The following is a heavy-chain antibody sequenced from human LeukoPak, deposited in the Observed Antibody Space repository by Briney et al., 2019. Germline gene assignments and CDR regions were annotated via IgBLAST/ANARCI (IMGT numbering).Heavy chain of an antibody. D-gene: IGHD3-3*01. J-gene: IGHJ5*02. V-gene: IGHV4-34*01. CDR2: INHSGST. Sequence: GSLRLSCAASGFTVSSNYMSWIRQPPGKGLEWIGEINHSGSTNYNPSLKSRVTISVDTSKNQFSLKLSSVTAADTAVYYCARGWFGVVIGAANWFDPWGQGTLVTVSS. CDR1: GFTVSSNY. CDR3: ARGWFGVVIGAANWFDP.